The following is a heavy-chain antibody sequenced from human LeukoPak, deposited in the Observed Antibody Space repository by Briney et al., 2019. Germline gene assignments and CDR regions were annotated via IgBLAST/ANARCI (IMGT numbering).Heavy chain of an antibody. Sequence: GGSLRLSCAASGFTFSGYSMNWVRQAPGKGLEWVSSISSSSSYIYYADSVKGRFTISRDNAKNSLYLQMNSLRAEDTAVYYCARDASGNPDYWGQGTLVTVSS. CDR2: ISSSSSYI. V-gene: IGHV3-21*01. D-gene: IGHD1-14*01. CDR3: ARDASGNPDY. J-gene: IGHJ4*02. CDR1: GFTFSGYS.